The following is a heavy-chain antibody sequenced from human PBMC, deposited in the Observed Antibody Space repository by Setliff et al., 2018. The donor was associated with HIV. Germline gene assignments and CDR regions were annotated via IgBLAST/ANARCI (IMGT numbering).Heavy chain of an antibody. CDR2: IIPMFGTA. J-gene: IGHJ5*02. CDR3: ARDIAQYSSGWYKGGWFDP. D-gene: IGHD6-19*01. V-gene: IGHV1-69*05. CDR1: GGTFSSYA. Sequence: SVKVSCKASGGTFSSYAISWVRQAPGQGLEWMGGIIPMFGTANYEQKFQGRVTLTTDTSASTAYMELTSLRSDDTAVYYCARDIAQYSSGWYKGGWFDPWGQGTLVTVSS.